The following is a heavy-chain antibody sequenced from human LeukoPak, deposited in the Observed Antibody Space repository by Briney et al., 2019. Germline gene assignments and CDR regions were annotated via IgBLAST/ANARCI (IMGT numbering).Heavy chain of an antibody. V-gene: IGHV1-8*01. D-gene: IGHD3-3*01. CDR3: ARVKINYDFWSGYFYY. Sequence: GTSVKVSCKASGYTFTSYDINWVRQATGQGLEWMGWMNPNSGNTGYAQKFQGRVTMTRNTSISTAYMELSSLRSEDTAVYYCARVKINYDFWSGYFYYWGQGTLVTVSS. CDR2: MNPNSGNT. J-gene: IGHJ4*02. CDR1: GYTFTSYD.